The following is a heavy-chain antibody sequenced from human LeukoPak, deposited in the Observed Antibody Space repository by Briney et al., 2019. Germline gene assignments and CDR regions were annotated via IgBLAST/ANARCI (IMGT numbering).Heavy chain of an antibody. CDR3: ARAEVAFDI. V-gene: IGHV4-34*01. CDR1: GGSFSGYY. J-gene: IGHJ3*02. CDR2: INHSGST. Sequence: PSETLSLTCAVYGGSFSGYYWSWIRQPPGKGLEWIGEINHSGSTNYNPSLESRVTISVDTSKNQFSLKLSSVTAADTAVYYCARAEVAFDIWGQGTTVTVSS.